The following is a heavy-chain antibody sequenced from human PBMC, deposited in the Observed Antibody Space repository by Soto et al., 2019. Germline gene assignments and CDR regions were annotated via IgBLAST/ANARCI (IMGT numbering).Heavy chain of an antibody. CDR1: GGTFSSYA. Sequence: APVKVSCKASGGTFSSYAISWVRQAPGQGLDWMGGIIPIFGTANYAQKFQGRVTITADESTSTAYMELSSLRSEDTAVYYCAREIGDSYYFDYWGQGTLVTVSS. CDR3: AREIGDSYYFDY. V-gene: IGHV1-69*13. CDR2: IIPIFGTA. D-gene: IGHD3-10*01. J-gene: IGHJ4*02.